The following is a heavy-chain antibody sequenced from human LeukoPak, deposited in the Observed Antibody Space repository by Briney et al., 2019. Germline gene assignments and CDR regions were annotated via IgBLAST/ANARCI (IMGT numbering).Heavy chain of an antibody. CDR3: PTEPTRTPYYYMDV. V-gene: IGHV4-4*07. J-gene: IGHJ6*03. CDR2: ISSSGSA. CDR1: GGSISSYY. D-gene: IGHD1-1*01. Sequence: SETLSLTCNVSGGSISSYYWNWIRQPAGKGLEWIGRISSSGSANYNPSLKSRVTLSVDTSKKQLSLTLNSVTAADTAVFYCPTEPTRTPYYYMDVWGTGTTVIVSS.